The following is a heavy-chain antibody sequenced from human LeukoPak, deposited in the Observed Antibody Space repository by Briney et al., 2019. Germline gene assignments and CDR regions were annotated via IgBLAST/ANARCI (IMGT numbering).Heavy chain of an antibody. CDR2: ISAYNGNT. Sequence: ASVKVSCKASGYTFTSYGISWVRQAPGQGLEWMGWISAYNGNTNYAQKLQGRVTMTTDTSTSTAYMELRSLRSDDTAVYYCARSYYDFWSGYPDYYYYYYMDVWGKGTTVTVSS. J-gene: IGHJ6*03. CDR3: ARSYYDFWSGYPDYYYYYYMDV. V-gene: IGHV1-18*01. D-gene: IGHD3-3*01. CDR1: GYTFTSYG.